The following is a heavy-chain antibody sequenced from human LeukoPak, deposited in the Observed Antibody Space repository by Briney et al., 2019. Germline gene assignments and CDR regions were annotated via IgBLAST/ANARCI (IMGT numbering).Heavy chain of an antibody. CDR2: IFHSGST. CDR3: ARGPPYYYDSSGYQSYYFDY. J-gene: IGHJ4*02. V-gene: IGHV4-38-2*01. Sequence: SETLSLTCAVSGYSISSGFYWGWIRQPPGKGLEWIGSIFHSGSTYYNPSLKSRVTISVDTSKNQFSLKLSSVTAADTAVYCCARGPPYYYDSSGYQSYYFDYWGQGTLVTVSS. CDR1: GYSISSGFY. D-gene: IGHD3-22*01.